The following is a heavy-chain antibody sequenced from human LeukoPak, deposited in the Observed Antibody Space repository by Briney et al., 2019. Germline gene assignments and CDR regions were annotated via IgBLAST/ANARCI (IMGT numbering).Heavy chain of an antibody. J-gene: IGHJ5*02. V-gene: IGHV4-4*02. CDR1: GGSISSSNW. D-gene: IGHD2-15*01. CDR2: IYHSGST. Sequence: PSETLSLTCAVSGGSISSSNWWSWVRQPPGKGLEWIGEIYHSGSTNYNPSLKSRVTISVDKSKNQFSLKLSSVTAADTAVYYCAAALTYCSGGSCTYNWFDPWDQGTLVTVSS. CDR3: AAALTYCSGGSCTYNWFDP.